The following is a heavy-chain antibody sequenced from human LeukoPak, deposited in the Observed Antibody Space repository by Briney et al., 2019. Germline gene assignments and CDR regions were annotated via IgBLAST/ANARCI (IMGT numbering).Heavy chain of an antibody. V-gene: IGHV3-30-3*01. Sequence: PGGSLRLSCAASGFTLSSYAMHWVRQAPGKGLEWVAVISYDGSNKYYADSVKGRFTISRDNTKNSLYMQMNSLRAEDTAVYYCARDSNQWELPLSYYYYGMDVWGQGTTVTVSS. CDR2: ISYDGSNK. CDR1: GFTLSSYA. D-gene: IGHD1-26*01. J-gene: IGHJ6*02. CDR3: ARDSNQWELPLSYYYYGMDV.